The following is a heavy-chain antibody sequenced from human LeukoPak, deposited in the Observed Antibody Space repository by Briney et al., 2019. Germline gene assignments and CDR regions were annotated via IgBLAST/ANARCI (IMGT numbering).Heavy chain of an antibody. D-gene: IGHD4-17*01. CDR2: IRSKANSYAT. J-gene: IGHJ6*04. V-gene: IGHV3-73*01. Sequence: GGSLRLSCAASGFSFSGSAMHWVRQASGKGLEWVGRIRSKANSYATAYAASVKGRFTIFRDDSKNTAYLQMNSLKTEDTAVYYCTKYVDYFGDVWGKGTTVTVSS. CDR3: TKYVDYFGDV. CDR1: GFSFSGSA.